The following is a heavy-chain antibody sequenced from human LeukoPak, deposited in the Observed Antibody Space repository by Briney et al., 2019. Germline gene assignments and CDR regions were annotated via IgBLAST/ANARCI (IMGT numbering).Heavy chain of an antibody. V-gene: IGHV3-21*01. J-gene: IGHJ4*02. CDR3: ANTVPSGPVPAAQGFDY. CDR1: GFTFSSYS. Sequence: GGSLRLSCAASGFTFSSYSMNWVRQAPGKGLEWVSSISSSSSYIYYADSVKGRFTISRDNSKNTLYLQMNSLRAEDTAVYYCANTVPSGPVPAAQGFDYWGQGTLVTVSS. D-gene: IGHD2-2*01. CDR2: ISSSSSYI.